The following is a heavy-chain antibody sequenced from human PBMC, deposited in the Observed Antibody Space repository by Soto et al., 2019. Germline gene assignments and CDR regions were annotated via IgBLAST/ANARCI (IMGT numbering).Heavy chain of an antibody. CDR2: IYYSGST. J-gene: IGHJ5*02. Sequence: SETLSLTCTVSGGSISSGGYYWSWIRQHPGKGLEWIGYIYYSGSTYYNPSLKSRVTISVDTSKNQFSLKLSSVTAADTAVYYCARGNQAEWFDPWGQGTLVTVSS. CDR3: ARGNQAEWFDP. CDR1: GGSISSGGYY. D-gene: IGHD2-2*01. V-gene: IGHV4-31*03.